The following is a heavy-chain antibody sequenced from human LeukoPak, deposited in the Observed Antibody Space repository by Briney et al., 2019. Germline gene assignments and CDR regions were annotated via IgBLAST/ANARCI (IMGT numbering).Heavy chain of an antibody. CDR2: ISAYNGNT. Sequence: ASVKVSCKASGYTFTIYGISWVRQAPGQGLEWMGWISAYNGNTNYAQKLQGRVTMTTDTSTSTAYMELRSLRSDDTAVYYGARDRRPYGTVYWFDPWGQGTLVTVSS. D-gene: IGHD3-10*01. J-gene: IGHJ5*02. V-gene: IGHV1-18*01. CDR1: GYTFTIYG. CDR3: ARDRRPYGTVYWFDP.